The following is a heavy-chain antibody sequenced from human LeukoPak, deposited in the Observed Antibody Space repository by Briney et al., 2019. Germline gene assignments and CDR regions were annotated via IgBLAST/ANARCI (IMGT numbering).Heavy chain of an antibody. J-gene: IGHJ6*02. Sequence: GGSLRLSCAASGFTFSTHRMHWVRQAPGKGLEWVSSFSCSSTYIHDAESVRGRFTISRDNAKNSLYLQMNSLRAEDTAVYYCARDRGFIGVFYNGIDVWGQGTTVTVSS. CDR3: ARDRGFIGVFYNGIDV. V-gene: IGHV3-21*01. D-gene: IGHD3-10*01. CDR2: FSCSSTYI. CDR1: GFTFSTHR.